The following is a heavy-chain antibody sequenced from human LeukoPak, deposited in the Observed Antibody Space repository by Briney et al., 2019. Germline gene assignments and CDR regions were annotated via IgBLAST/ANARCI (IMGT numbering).Heavy chain of an antibody. CDR1: GFTFSTYS. J-gene: IGHJ4*02. V-gene: IGHV3-48*04. CDR3: ASYGSGSSYFGY. D-gene: IGHD3-10*01. Sequence: GGSLRLSCAASGFTFSTYSMHWVRQAPGKGLEWVSYISGTSSTIYYADSVKGRFTISRDNAKNSLYLQMNSLRAEDTAVYYCASYGSGSSYFGYWGQGTLVTVSS. CDR2: ISGTSSTI.